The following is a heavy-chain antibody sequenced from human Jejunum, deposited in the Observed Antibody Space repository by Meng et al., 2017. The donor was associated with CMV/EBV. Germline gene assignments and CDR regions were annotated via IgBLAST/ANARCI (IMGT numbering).Heavy chain of an antibody. V-gene: IGHV4-59*01. D-gene: IGHD2-15*01. CDR3: ARGGDITEPTGY. CDR1: GGSIRTSS. Sequence: TASGGSIRTSSCGWLRQAPGKVLEWIGYIHYTGSTNYNPSLKSRVTMSVDTSKNQFFLKLRSVTAADTAVYYCARGGDITEPTGYWGQGALVTVSS. CDR2: IHYTGST. J-gene: IGHJ4*02.